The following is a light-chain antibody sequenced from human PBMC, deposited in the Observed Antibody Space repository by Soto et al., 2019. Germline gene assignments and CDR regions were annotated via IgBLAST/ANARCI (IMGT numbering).Light chain of an antibody. CDR2: EVT. V-gene: IGLV2-14*01. CDR1: NSDVGAYNF. Sequence: QSVLTQPASVSGSPGQSITISCSGTNSDVGAYNFVSWYQQHPGKAPKLLIHEVTLRPSGVSHRFSGSKSGNTASLTISGLQVEDEADYYCSSYTTTYTHVFGKGTKLTVL. CDR3: SSYTTTYTHV. J-gene: IGLJ1*01.